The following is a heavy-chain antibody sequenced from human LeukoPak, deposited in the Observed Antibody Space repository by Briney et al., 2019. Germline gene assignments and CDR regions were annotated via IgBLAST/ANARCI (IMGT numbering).Heavy chain of an antibody. V-gene: IGHV4-61*01. Sequence: SETLSLTCTVSGGSVSSGSYYWSWIRQPPGKGLEWIGHIYYSGSTNYNPSLKSRVTISVDTSKNQFSLKLSSVTAADTAVYYCASRGRQTTGFDYWGQGTLVTVSS. CDR3: ASRGRQTTGFDY. CDR1: GGSVSSGSYY. D-gene: IGHD3-10*01. J-gene: IGHJ4*02. CDR2: IYYSGST.